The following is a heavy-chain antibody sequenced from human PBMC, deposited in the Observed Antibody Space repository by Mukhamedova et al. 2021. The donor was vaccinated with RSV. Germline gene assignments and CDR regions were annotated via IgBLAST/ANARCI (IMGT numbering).Heavy chain of an antibody. D-gene: IGHD3-3*01. CDR3: ARSLLYYDFWCVQKGDAFDI. J-gene: IGHJ3*02. CDR2: TWDSGST. Sequence: STWDSGSTYYNPSLKSRVTISVDTSKNQFSLKLSSVTAADTAVYYCARSLLYYDFWCVQKGDAFDIWCQGTMVTVSS. V-gene: IGHV4-39*07.